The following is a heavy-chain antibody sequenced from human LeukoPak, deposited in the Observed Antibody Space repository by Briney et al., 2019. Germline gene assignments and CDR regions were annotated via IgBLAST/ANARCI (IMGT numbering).Heavy chain of an antibody. Sequence: ASVNVSYKASGYTFTRYFIHWVRQAPGRGLEWMGTINPSGGSTGYAQKFQGRVTMTRDTSTSTVYMELSSLRSEDTAVYYCAREGGGGIDIEPSFDYWGQGTLVTVSS. J-gene: IGHJ4*02. CDR3: AREGGGGIDIEPSFDY. CDR1: GYTFTRYF. D-gene: IGHD2-15*01. CDR2: INPSGGST. V-gene: IGHV1-46*01.